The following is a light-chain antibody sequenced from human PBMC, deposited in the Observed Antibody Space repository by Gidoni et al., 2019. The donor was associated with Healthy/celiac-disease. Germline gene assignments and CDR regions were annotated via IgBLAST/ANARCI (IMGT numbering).Light chain of an antibody. J-gene: IGKJ1*01. Sequence: EIVMTQSPATLSVSPGERATLSFRAIQSVSSNLAWYLQKPGQAPRLLIYGAATRATGIPARFSCSGSGTGFTLTISSLQSQDLAVDSCQQYNNGLWTFGQGTKVEIK. CDR1: QSVSSN. CDR2: GAA. CDR3: QQYNNGLWT. V-gene: IGKV3-15*01.